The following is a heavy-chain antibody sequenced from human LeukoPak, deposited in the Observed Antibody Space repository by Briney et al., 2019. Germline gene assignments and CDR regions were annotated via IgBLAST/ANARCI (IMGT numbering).Heavy chain of an antibody. CDR1: GFTFSSYS. CDR2: ISSSSSYI. V-gene: IGHV3-21*01. D-gene: IGHD5-12*01. CDR3: ARSGGGGYDLD. J-gene: IGHJ4*02. Sequence: PGGSLRFSCAASGFTFSSYSMNWVRQAPGKGLEWVSSISSSSSYIYYADSVKGRFTISRDNAKNSLYLQMNSLRAKDTAVYYCARSGGGGYDLDWGQGTLVTVSS.